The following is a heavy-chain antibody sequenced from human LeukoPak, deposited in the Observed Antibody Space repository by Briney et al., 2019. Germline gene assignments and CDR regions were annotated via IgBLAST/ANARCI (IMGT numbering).Heavy chain of an antibody. CDR3: ARGCGSSSSNWFDP. CDR2: VYAGGST. V-gene: IGHV4-61*02. CDR1: GGSLSSGNYY. Sequence: SETLSLTCTVSGGSLSSGNYYWSWLRQPAGKGLEWIGRVYAGGSTNSNPSLKSRVTISIDPSKNHFSLRLSSVTAADTAVYYCARGCGSSSSNWFDPWGQGTLVTVSS. J-gene: IGHJ5*02. D-gene: IGHD6-6*01.